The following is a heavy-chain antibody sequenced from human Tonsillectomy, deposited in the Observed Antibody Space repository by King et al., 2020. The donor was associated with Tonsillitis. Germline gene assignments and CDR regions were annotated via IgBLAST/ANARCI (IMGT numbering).Heavy chain of an antibody. D-gene: IGHD2-2*02. V-gene: IGHV2-5*02. J-gene: IGHJ1*01. CDR3: AHSPDAIQGYFQH. CDR2: IYWDDDK. Sequence: TLKESGPTLVKPTQTLTLTCTFSGFSLSTNGGGVGWIRQPPGKALELLALIYWDDDKRYSPSLKSRRTLTKDTSKNQVVLIMTNMDPVDTATYYCAHSPDAIQGYFQHWGQGTVVTVSS. CDR1: GFSLSTNGGG.